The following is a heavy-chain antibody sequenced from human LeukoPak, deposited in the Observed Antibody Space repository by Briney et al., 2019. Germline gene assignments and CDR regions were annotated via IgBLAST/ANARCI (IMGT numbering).Heavy chain of an antibody. V-gene: IGHV5-51*01. J-gene: IGHJ5*02. CDR3: ARQGRLRINWFDP. CDR1: GYSFTSYW. D-gene: IGHD4-17*01. CDR2: IYPGDSDT. Sequence: GESLKISCKGSGYSFTSYWISWVRQMPGKGLEWKGIIYPGDSDTRYSPSFQGQVTVSADKSISTAYLQWSSLKASDTAMYYCARQGRLRINWFDPWGQGTLVTVSS.